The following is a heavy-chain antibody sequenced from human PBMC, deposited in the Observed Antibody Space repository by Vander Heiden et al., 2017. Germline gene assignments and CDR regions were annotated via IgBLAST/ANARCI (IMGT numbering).Heavy chain of an antibody. J-gene: IGHJ4*02. CDR3: ARLGSGSYSTFDY. CDR2: ISYDGSNK. V-gene: IGHV3-30*01. CDR1: GSPFSIYA. Sequence: QVQLVESGGGVVQPGRSLRLTCAAPGSPFSIYAMHWVRQAPGKGLEWVAVISYDGSNKYYADSVKGRFTISRDNSKNTLYLQMNSLRAEDTAVYYCARLGSGSYSTFDYWGQGTLVTVSS. D-gene: IGHD3-10*01.